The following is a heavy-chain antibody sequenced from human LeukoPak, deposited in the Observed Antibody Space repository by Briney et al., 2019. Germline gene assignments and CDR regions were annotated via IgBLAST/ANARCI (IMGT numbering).Heavy chain of an antibody. D-gene: IGHD6-6*01. V-gene: IGHV3-7*01. CDR2: IKQDGSEK. CDR1: GFTFSSYW. J-gene: IGHJ4*02. Sequence: PGGSLRLSCAASGFTFSSYWMSWVRQAPGKGLEWVANIKQDGSEKYYVDSVKGRFTISRDSAKNSLYLQMNSLRAEDSAVYYCERGARTHDYWGQGTLVTVSS. CDR3: ERGARTHDY.